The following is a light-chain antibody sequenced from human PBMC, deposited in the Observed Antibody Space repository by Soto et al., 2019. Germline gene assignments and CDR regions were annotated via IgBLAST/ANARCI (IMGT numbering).Light chain of an antibody. CDR3: QQYNNWPLT. CDR2: GAS. V-gene: IGKV3-15*01. Sequence: EIVMTQSPATLSVSPGERATLSCRASQTVRSDFAWYQQKPGQAPRLLIYGASTRATGIPARFSGSGSGTEFTLTISSLQSEDFEVYYCQQYNNWPLTFGGGTKVDIK. CDR1: QTVRSD. J-gene: IGKJ4*01.